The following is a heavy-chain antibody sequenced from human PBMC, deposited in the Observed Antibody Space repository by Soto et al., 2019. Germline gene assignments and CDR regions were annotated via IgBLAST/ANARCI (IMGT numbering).Heavy chain of an antibody. CDR3: ARDHNRIAVAGTDY. J-gene: IGHJ4*02. V-gene: IGHV1-46*01. CDR2: INPSGGST. D-gene: IGHD6-19*01. Sequence: QVQLVQSGAEVKKPGASVKASCKASGYTFTSYYMHWVRQAPGQGLEWMGIINPSGGSTSYEQKFQGGVTMTRDTSTSTVYMELSSLRSEDTAVYYCARDHNRIAVAGTDYGGQGTLVTVSS. CDR1: GYTFTSYY.